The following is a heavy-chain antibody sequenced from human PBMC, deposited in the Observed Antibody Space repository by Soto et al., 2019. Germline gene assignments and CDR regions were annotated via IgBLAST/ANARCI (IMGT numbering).Heavy chain of an antibody. CDR3: GRCTSTSCHLGFGFRGERPLLYMYS. CDR2: ISYDGSNK. D-gene: IGHD2-2*01. CDR1: GFTIISYG. J-gene: IGHJ5*01. V-gene: IGHV3-30-3*01. Sequence: RHSSASAGFTIISYGMNWISKEPGKGLEWVALISYDGSNKYYAGSVRGRFTISRDSSTNTLFLQMNSLRAADTAVYYCGRCTSTSCHLGFGFRGERPLLYMYS.